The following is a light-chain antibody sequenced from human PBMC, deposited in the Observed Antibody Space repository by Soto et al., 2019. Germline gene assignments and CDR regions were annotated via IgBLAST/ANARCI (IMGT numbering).Light chain of an antibody. CDR2: KAS. CDR1: QTISSW. J-gene: IGKJ1*01. V-gene: IGKV1-5*03. CDR3: QHYNSYSEA. Sequence: DIQMTQSPSTLSGSLVDRVTIXCRASQTISSWLAWYQQKPGKAPKLLIYKASTLKSGVPSRFSGSGSGTEFTLTISSLQPDDFATYYCQHYNSYSEAFGQGTKVDIK.